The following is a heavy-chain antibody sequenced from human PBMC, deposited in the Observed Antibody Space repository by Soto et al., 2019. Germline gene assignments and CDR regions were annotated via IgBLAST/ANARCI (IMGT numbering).Heavy chain of an antibody. J-gene: IGHJ6*02. Sequence: PSETLSLTCTVSGGSFSSGDYCWSWVRQPPGKGLEWIGYIHYTGGTFNNPSLKSRVSISIDTSKTQFSLKLSSVTAADTAVYYCARIHFGDEPSYYYYGMDVWGQGTTVTVSS. D-gene: IGHD4-17*01. CDR2: IHYTGGT. CDR3: ARIHFGDEPSYYYYGMDV. V-gene: IGHV4-30-4*01. CDR1: GGSFSSGDYC.